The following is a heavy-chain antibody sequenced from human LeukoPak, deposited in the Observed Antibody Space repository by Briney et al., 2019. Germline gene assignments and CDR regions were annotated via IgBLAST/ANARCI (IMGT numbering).Heavy chain of an antibody. CDR3: ARDPNFWSGYHRDYFDY. Sequence: PSETLSLTCTVSGGSISSYYWSWIRQPAGKGLEWIGRIHTSGSTNYNPSLKSRVTMSVDTSKNQFSLKLSSVTAADTAVYYCARDPNFWSGYHRDYFDYWGQGTLVTVSS. CDR2: IHTSGST. D-gene: IGHD3-3*01. V-gene: IGHV4-4*07. J-gene: IGHJ4*02. CDR1: GGSISSYY.